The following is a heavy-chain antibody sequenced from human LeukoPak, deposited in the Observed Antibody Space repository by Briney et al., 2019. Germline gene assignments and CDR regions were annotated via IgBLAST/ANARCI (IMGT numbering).Heavy chain of an antibody. V-gene: IGHV3-74*01. CDR1: GFTFSSYW. J-gene: IGHJ2*01. CDR3: ARSAVRATVETHSWYFDL. Sequence: GGSLRLSCAASGFTFSSYWMHWVRQAPGKGLVWVSRINSDGSSTSYADSVKGRFTISRDNAKNTLYLQMNSLRAEDTAVYYCARSAVRATVETHSWYFDLWGRGTLVTVSS. D-gene: IGHD4-23*01. CDR2: INSDGSST.